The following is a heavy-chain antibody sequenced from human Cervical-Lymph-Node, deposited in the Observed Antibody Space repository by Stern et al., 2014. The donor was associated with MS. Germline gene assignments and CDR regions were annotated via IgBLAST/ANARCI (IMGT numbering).Heavy chain of an antibody. J-gene: IGHJ4*02. D-gene: IGHD3-10*01. CDR3: VSDGSGWRN. V-gene: IGHV3-73*01. CDR2: IRSKTNAYTT. Sequence: EVQLVESGGGLVQPGGSLKLSCAASGILFSGASMHWVRQPSGKGLEWIGRIRSKTNAYTTTYTASVKGRFTISRDDSKMTTYLQMNSLKSKDTAVYYCVSDGSGWRNWGQGTLVTVSS. CDR1: GILFSGAS.